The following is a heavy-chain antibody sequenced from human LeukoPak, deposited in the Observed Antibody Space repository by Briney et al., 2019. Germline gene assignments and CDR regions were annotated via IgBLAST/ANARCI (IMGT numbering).Heavy chain of an antibody. D-gene: IGHD1-26*01. Sequence: SETLSLTCTVSGGSISSYYWSWIRQPPGKGLEWIGYIYYSGSTNYNPSLKSRVTISVDTSKNQFSLKLSSVTAADTAVYYCARDPVVGGHYYYYMDVWGKGTTVTISS. CDR3: ARDPVVGGHYYYYMDV. J-gene: IGHJ6*03. V-gene: IGHV4-59*01. CDR1: GGSISSYY. CDR2: IYYSGST.